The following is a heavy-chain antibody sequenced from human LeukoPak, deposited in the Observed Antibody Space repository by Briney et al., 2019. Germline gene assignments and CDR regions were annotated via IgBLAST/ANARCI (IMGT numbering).Heavy chain of an antibody. J-gene: IGHJ5*02. D-gene: IGHD4-17*01. V-gene: IGHV3-53*01. CDR2: IYSGGST. CDR3: ARRSDYVGFDP. CDR1: GFTVSSNY. Sequence: PGGSLRLSCAASGFTVSSNYMSWVRQAPGKGLEWVSVIYSGGSTYYADSVKGRFTISRDNSKNTLYLQMNSLRAEDTAVHYCARRSDYVGFDPWGQGTLVTVSS.